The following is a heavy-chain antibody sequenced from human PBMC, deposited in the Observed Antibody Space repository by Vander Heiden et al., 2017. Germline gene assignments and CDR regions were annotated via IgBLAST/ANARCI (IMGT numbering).Heavy chain of an antibody. CDR3: ARDRDVSGDDVAELGVLDY. J-gene: IGHJ4*02. V-gene: IGHV3-21*02. D-gene: IGHD2-21*02. Sequence: EVQLVESGGGLVKPGGSLRLSCAVAGFTLSNYNMHWVRQAPGKGLEWVSSISTGSSYSDYAESVKGRCTISRDNAKRSLYLQLKSLRAEEKAIYYCARDRDVSGDDVAELGVLDYWGQGTLVPVS. CDR2: ISTGSSYS. CDR1: GFTLSNYN.